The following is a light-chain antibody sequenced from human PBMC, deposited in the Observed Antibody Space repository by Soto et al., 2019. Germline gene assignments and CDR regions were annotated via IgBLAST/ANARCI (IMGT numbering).Light chain of an antibody. V-gene: IGKV1-5*03. CDR1: QSISSW. Sequence: DIQMTQSPSTLSASVGDRVTITCRASQSISSWLAWYQQKPGKAPKLLIYKASSLESGVPSRFSGSGSGTEFTLTISSLPPDDFATYYCQQYNSYLYTFGQGNKLEIK. CDR3: QQYNSYLYT. CDR2: KAS. J-gene: IGKJ2*01.